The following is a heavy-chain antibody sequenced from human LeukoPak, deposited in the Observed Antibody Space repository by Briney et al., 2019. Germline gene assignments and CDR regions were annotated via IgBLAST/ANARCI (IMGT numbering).Heavy chain of an antibody. Sequence: PGGSLRLSCAASGFTFSSYWMHWVRQAPGKGLEWVSAISSSSSYIYYADSVKGRFTISRDNAKNSLYLQMNSLRAEDTAVYYCASISGSWYNWFDPWGQGTLVTVSS. V-gene: IGHV3-21*01. CDR2: ISSSSSYI. J-gene: IGHJ5*02. D-gene: IGHD6-13*01. CDR3: ASISGSWYNWFDP. CDR1: GFTFSSYW.